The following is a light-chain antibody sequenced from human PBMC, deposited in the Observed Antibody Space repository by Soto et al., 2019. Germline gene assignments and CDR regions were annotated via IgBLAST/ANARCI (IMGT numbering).Light chain of an antibody. J-gene: IGKJ4*01. V-gene: IGKV2-28*01. CDR3: MQALQTPLT. CDR1: QSLLHSNGYNY. Sequence: DIVMTQSPLSLPVTPGEPASISCRSSQSLLHSNGYNYLDWYLQKPGQSPQLLIYLGSNRASGVHDRFSGSRSGTDFTLKISRVEAEDVGVYYCMQALQTPLTFGGGTKVEIK. CDR2: LGS.